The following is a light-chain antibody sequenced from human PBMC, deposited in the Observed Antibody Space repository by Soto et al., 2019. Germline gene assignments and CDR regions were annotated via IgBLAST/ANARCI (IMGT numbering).Light chain of an antibody. J-gene: IGKJ3*01. CDR3: QQYGSSPLFT. Sequence: EIVLTQSPGTLSLSPGERATLSCRASQSVSSSYLAWYQQKPGQAPRLLIYGASSRATGIPDRFSGSGSGTVFTLTIARLEPEVFAVYYCQQYGSSPLFTFAPGTKVDIK. V-gene: IGKV3-20*01. CDR1: QSVSSSY. CDR2: GAS.